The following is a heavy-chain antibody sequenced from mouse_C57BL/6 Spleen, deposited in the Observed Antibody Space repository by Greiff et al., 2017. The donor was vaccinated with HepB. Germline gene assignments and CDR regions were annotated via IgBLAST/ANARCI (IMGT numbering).Heavy chain of an antibody. Sequence: EVQLQESGPVLVKPGASVKMSCKASGYTFTDYYMNWVKQSHGKSLEWIGVINPYNGGTSYNQKFKGKATLTVDKSSSTAYMELNSLTSEDSAVYYCARGAREYGLDYWGQGTTLTVSS. CDR2: INPYNGGT. J-gene: IGHJ2*01. V-gene: IGHV1-19*01. D-gene: IGHD1-2*01. CDR1: GYTFTDYY. CDR3: ARGAREYGLDY.